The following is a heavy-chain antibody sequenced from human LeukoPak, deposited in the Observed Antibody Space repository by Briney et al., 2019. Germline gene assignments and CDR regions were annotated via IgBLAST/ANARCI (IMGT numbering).Heavy chain of an antibody. Sequence: PSQTLSLTCTVSGGSISSGSYYGSWIRQPAGKGLEWIGRIYTSGSTNYNPSLKSRVTISVDTSKNQFSLKLSSVTAADTAVYYCARGYGDFRVEGRYFHSWGQGTLVTVSS. V-gene: IGHV4-61*02. CDR2: IYTSGST. D-gene: IGHD4-17*01. CDR3: ARGYGDFRVEGRYFHS. J-gene: IGHJ4*02. CDR1: GGSISSGSYY.